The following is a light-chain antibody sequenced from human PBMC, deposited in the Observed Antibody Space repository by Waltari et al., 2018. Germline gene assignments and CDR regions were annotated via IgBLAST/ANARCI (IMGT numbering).Light chain of an antibody. V-gene: IGKV3-11*01. CDR2: DTS. Sequence: ENVLTQSPATLSLSQGDRPTLACRASQRVSNYLAWYQQKPGEAPKLLIYDTSNRATGIPARFSGSGSGTDFTLTISGLEPEDFAVYYCQQRSNWPGTFGQGTKVEIK. CDR1: QRVSNY. J-gene: IGKJ1*01. CDR3: QQRSNWPGT.